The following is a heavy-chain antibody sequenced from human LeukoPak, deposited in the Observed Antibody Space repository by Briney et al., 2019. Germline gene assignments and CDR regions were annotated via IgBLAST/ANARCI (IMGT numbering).Heavy chain of an antibody. CDR1: GGSISSNNW. D-gene: IGHD3-10*01. V-gene: IGHV4-4*02. CDR2: IDHDGST. Sequence: SETLSLTCAGSGGSISSNNWWIWVRQSPEKGLEWIGEIDHDGSTNYNPSLKSRVTISMDKSKNQLSLKLNFVTAADTAVYYCARVSAPGYYYYYMDVWGKGTTVTVSS. J-gene: IGHJ6*03. CDR3: ARVSAPGYYYYYMDV.